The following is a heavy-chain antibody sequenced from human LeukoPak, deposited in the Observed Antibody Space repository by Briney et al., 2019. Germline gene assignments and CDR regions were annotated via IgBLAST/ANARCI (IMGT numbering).Heavy chain of an antibody. J-gene: IGHJ4*02. V-gene: IGHV3-21*01. CDR3: ARFSQQLAYFDY. CDR1: GFTFSTYG. Sequence: GGSLRLSCAASGFTFSTYGMTWVRQAPGKGLEWVSSISNSSSYIYYADSVKGRFTISRDNAKNSLYLQMNSLRAEDTAVYYCARFSQQLAYFDYWGQGTLVTVSS. D-gene: IGHD6-13*01. CDR2: ISNSSSYI.